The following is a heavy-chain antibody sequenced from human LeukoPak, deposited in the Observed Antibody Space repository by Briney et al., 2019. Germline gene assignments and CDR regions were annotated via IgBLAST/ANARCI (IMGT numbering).Heavy chain of an antibody. D-gene: IGHD1-14*01. J-gene: IGHJ4*02. CDR2: IHNSGRT. Sequence: PSETLSLTCSVSGGSVSSYYWSWVRQSPGKGLEWIGYIHNSGRTNYNPSLKSRVTGFVDTSKNQVSLRLSSVTAADTAVYYCARHGTISSESYFDYWGQGALVTVSS. V-gene: IGHV4-59*08. CDR1: GGSVSSYY. CDR3: ARHGTISSESYFDY.